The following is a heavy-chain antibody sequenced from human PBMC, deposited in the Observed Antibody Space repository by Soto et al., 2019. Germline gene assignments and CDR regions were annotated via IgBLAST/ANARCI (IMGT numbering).Heavy chain of an antibody. CDR1: GYSFTSYD. D-gene: IGHD6-6*01. V-gene: IGHV1-8*01. CDR2: MNPNSGNT. Sequence: QVQLVQSGAEVKKPGASVKVSCKASGYSFTSYDINWVRQATGQGLEWMGWMNPNSGNTGYAQKFQGRVTMTRNTSISTAYMELSSLRSEDTAVYYCARVSMGSPSEDFQHWGQGTLVTVSS. CDR3: ARVSMGSPSEDFQH. J-gene: IGHJ1*01.